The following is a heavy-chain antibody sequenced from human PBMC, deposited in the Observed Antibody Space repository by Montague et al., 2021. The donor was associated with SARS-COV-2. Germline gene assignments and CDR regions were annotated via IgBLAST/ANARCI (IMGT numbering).Heavy chain of an antibody. Sequence: CAISGDSVSGHSATWNWVRQSPPSRFEWLGRTYYRSKWYNDYAVSVRGRVTINPDTSKNQFSLQLNSVTPEDTAIYYCTSGGEGNYNVMDVWGQGTTVTVSS. V-gene: IGHV6-1*01. CDR1: GDSVSGHSAT. CDR3: TSGGEGNYNVMDV. J-gene: IGHJ6*02. CDR2: TYYRSKWYN. D-gene: IGHD3-10*01.